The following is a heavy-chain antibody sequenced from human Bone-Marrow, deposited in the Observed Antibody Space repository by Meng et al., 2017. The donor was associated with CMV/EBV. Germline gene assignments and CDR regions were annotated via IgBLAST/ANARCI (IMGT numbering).Heavy chain of an antibody. Sequence: SETLSLTCTVSGGSVSSGSYYWSWIRQPPGKGLEWIGYIYYSGSTNYNPSLKSRVTISVDTSKNQFSLKLSSVTAADTAVYYCARDSQRIEYYDFWSGYHHSWFDPWGQGTLVTVSS. CDR1: GGSVSSGSYY. CDR3: ARDSQRIEYYDFWSGYHHSWFDP. CDR2: IYYSGST. J-gene: IGHJ5*02. V-gene: IGHV4-61*01. D-gene: IGHD3-3*01.